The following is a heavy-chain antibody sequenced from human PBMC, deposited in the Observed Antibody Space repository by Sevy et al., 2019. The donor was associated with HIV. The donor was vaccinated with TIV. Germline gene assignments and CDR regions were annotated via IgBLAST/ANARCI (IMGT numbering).Heavy chain of an antibody. CDR3: ARDSSGRNSYFDY. J-gene: IGHJ4*02. V-gene: IGHV3-23*01. D-gene: IGHD6-19*01. CDR2: ISSSGTST. CDR1: GFTFNIYA. Sequence: GGSLRLSCAASGFTFNIYAMTWVRQAPGKGLKWVSTISSSGTSTYYADSVKGRFTISRDNSKNTLYLQMNSLRAEDTAVYYCARDSSGRNSYFDYWGQGTLVTVSS.